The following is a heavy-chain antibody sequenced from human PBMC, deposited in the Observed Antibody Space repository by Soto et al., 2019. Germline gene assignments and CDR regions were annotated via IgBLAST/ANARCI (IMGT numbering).Heavy chain of an antibody. Sequence: ASVKVSCKAPGYTFTSYGISWVRQAPGQGLEWMGWIGAFKGNTNYAQKLQGRVTMTTDTSTRTAYMELRSLRSDDTAVYYCARGGSSRYGVDSWGQGTLVTVSS. CDR1: GYTFTSYG. D-gene: IGHD6-13*01. CDR3: ARGGSSRYGVDS. V-gene: IGHV1-18*01. J-gene: IGHJ4*02. CDR2: IGAFKGNT.